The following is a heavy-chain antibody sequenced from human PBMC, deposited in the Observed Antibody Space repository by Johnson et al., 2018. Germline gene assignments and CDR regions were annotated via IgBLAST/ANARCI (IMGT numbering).Heavy chain of an antibody. J-gene: IGHJ1*01. V-gene: IGHV1-69*01. D-gene: IGHD3-22*01. CDR1: GGTFSSYA. Sequence: QVQLVQSGAEVKKPGSSVKVSCKASGGTFSSYAISWVRQAPGQGLEWMGGIIPIFGTANYAQKFQGRGTITADESTSTAYMEVSSLRSEDTAVYYCASYWVGRTDEYYYDSSGYSAEYFQHWGQGTLVTVSS. CDR3: ASYWVGRTDEYYYDSSGYSAEYFQH. CDR2: IIPIFGTA.